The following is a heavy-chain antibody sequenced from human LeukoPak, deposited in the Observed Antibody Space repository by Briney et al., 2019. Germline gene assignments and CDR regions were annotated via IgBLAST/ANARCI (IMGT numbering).Heavy chain of an antibody. CDR2: IYYSGST. CDR1: GGSVSSGSYY. V-gene: IGHV4-61*01. D-gene: IGHD4-23*01. J-gene: IGHJ5*02. CDR3: ARGTVVTPRTAGADP. Sequence: PSETLSLTCTVSGGSVSSGSYYWSWIRQPPGKGLEWIGYIYYSGSTNHNPSLKSRVTISVDTSKNQFSLKLSSVTAADTAVYYCARGTVVTPRTAGADPWGQGTLVTVSS.